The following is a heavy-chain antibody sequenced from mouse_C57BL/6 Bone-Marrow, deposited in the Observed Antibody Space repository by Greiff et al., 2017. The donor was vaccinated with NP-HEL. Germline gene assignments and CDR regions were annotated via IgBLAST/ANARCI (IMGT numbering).Heavy chain of an antibody. D-gene: IGHD2-4*01. V-gene: IGHV1-55*01. CDR2: IYPGSGST. Sequence: VQLQQSGAELVKPGASVKMSCKASGYTFTSYWITWVKQRPGQGLEWIGDIYPGSGSTNYNEKFKSKATLTVDTSSSTAYMQLSSLTSEDSAVYYCARYDYDGGVYAMDYWGQGTSVTVSS. CDR3: ARYDYDGGVYAMDY. J-gene: IGHJ4*01. CDR1: GYTFTSYW.